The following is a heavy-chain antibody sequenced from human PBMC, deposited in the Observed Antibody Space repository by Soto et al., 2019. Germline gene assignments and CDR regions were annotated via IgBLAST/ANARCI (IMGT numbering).Heavy chain of an antibody. D-gene: IGHD6-13*01. Sequence: QVQLVQSGAEVKKPGASVKVSSKTSGYSFTNYATHWVRQAPGQRLEWMGWINAGNGNTKYSQKFQGRVTITRDTSANTAYMDLSSLTFEDTAVYYCARGWGGIATAGSRLDFWGQGALVTVSS. V-gene: IGHV1-3*01. CDR3: ARGWGGIATAGSRLDF. CDR2: INAGNGNT. J-gene: IGHJ4*02. CDR1: GYSFTNYA.